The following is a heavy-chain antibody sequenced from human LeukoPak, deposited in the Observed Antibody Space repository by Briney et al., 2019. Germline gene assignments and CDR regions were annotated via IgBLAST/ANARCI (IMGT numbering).Heavy chain of an antibody. CDR1: GLTVNNNC. D-gene: IGHD3-10*01. CDR2: IYSDGST. Sequence: PGGSLRLSCVASGLTVNNNCMSWVRQAPGKGLEWVSVIYSDGSTSYSDSVRGRFTISRDNSKNTLFLQMNSLRAEDTAVYYCARERIYFGSGGDLRDARLFYYYGLDVWGQGTTVTVSS. V-gene: IGHV3-53*01. J-gene: IGHJ6*02. CDR3: ARERIYFGSGGDLRDARLFYYYGLDV.